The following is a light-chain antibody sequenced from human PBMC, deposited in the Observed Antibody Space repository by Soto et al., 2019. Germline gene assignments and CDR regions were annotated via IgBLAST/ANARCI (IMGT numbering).Light chain of an antibody. J-gene: IGKJ1*01. CDR2: EAS. V-gene: IGKV1-27*01. Sequence: DFQMTQSPSSLSASVGDSVTITCRASQDISDHLAWYQHKPGKVPTLLIYEASTLQSGVTSRFSGGGSGTDFTLTISSLQPEDVATYYCQKYNRTPRTFGQGTKVELK. CDR1: QDISDH. CDR3: QKYNRTPRT.